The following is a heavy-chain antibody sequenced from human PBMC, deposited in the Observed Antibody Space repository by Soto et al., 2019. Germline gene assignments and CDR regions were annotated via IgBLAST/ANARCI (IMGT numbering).Heavy chain of an antibody. CDR2: IYYSGST. V-gene: IGHV4-59*12. Sequence: SETLSLTCTVSGGSISSYYWSWIRQPPGKGLEWIGYIYYSGSTNYNPSLKSRVTISVDTSKNQFSLKLSSVTAADTAVYYCARAPVDTDYYYYMDVWGKGTTVTSP. D-gene: IGHD5-18*01. CDR1: GGSISSYY. J-gene: IGHJ6*03. CDR3: ARAPVDTDYYYYMDV.